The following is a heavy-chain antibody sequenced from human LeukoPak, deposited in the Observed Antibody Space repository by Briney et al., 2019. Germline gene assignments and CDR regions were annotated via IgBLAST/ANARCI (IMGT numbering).Heavy chain of an antibody. CDR1: GGSFSGYY. D-gene: IGHD3-3*01. Sequence: PSETLSLTCAVYGGSFSGYYWSWIRQPPGKGLEWIGEINHSGSTNYNPSLKSRVTISVDTSKNQFSLKLSSVTAADTAVYYRARGLKVRRYYDFWSGYPTFDYWGQGTLVTVSS. V-gene: IGHV4-34*01. CDR2: INHSGST. J-gene: IGHJ4*02. CDR3: ARGLKVRRYYDFWSGYPTFDY.